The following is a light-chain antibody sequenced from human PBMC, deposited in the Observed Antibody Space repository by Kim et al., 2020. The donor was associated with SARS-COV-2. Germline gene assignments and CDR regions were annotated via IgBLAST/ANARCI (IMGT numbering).Light chain of an antibody. Sequence: QSALAQPPSASGSPGQSVTISCTGTSSDVGGYLHVSWYQHHPGKAPKLMIYDVDKRPSWVPDRFSGSRSGNTASLTVSGLQAEDEADYYCSSFAGDKKRGFGTGTKVTVL. J-gene: IGLJ1*01. V-gene: IGLV2-8*01. CDR2: DVD. CDR1: SSDVGGYLH. CDR3: SSFAGDKKRG.